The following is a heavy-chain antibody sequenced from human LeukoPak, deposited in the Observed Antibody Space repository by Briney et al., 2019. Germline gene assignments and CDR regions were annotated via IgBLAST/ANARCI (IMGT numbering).Heavy chain of an antibody. CDR2: IWYDGSNK. CDR3: ARDRDTSMVTIDS. Sequence: GRSLRLSCAASGFTFSSYGMHWVRQAPGKGLEWVAVIWYDGSNKYYADSVKGRFTISRDNSKNTLYLQMNSLRAEDTAVYYCARDRDTSMVTIDSWGQGTLVTVSS. V-gene: IGHV3-33*01. D-gene: IGHD5-18*01. J-gene: IGHJ4*02. CDR1: GFTFSSYG.